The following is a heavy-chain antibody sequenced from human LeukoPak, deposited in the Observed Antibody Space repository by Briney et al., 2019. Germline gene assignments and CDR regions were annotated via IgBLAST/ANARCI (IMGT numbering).Heavy chain of an antibody. CDR2: IDPESGDT. CDR1: GYIFTGYY. V-gene: IGHV1-2*02. Sequence: ASVKVSCKASGYIFTGYYMHWLRQAPGQGLEWMGWIDPESGDTNYAQKFQDKITMTRDTSMNTGYMQLSSLRYDDTAVYYCAREEYSRGWYRGGWFAPWGQGTQVTVSS. J-gene: IGHJ5*02. D-gene: IGHD6-19*01. CDR3: AREEYSRGWYRGGWFAP.